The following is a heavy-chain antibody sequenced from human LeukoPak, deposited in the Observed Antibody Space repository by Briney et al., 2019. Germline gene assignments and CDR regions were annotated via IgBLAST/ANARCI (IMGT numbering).Heavy chain of an antibody. Sequence: SETLSLTCAVYGGSFSGYYWSWIRQPPGKGLGWIGEINHSGSTNYNPSLKSRVTISVDTSKNQFSLKLSSVTAADTAVYYCARHGNYDILTGYYTGNWFDPWGQGTLVTVSS. CDR2: INHSGST. D-gene: IGHD3-9*01. CDR3: ARHGNYDILTGYYTGNWFDP. V-gene: IGHV4-34*01. CDR1: GGSFSGYY. J-gene: IGHJ5*02.